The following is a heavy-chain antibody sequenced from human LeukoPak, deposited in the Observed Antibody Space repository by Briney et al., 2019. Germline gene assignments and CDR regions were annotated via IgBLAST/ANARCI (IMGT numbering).Heavy chain of an antibody. V-gene: IGHV4-34*01. J-gene: IGHJ4*02. CDR1: GESLSRYY. CDR2: INHRGDT. CDR3: ARPGYCSATICTGHLDV. D-gene: IGHD2-2*01. Sequence: SETLSLTCAVYGESLSRYYWTWIREPPGKGLEWIGEINHRGDTNYNPSLKSRVTISVDTSKNQFSLKVRSVTAADTGVYYCARPGYCSATICTGHLDVWGQGTLATVSS.